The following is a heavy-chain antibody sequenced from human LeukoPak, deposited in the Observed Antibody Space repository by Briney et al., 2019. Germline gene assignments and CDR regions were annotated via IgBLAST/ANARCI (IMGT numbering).Heavy chain of an antibody. J-gene: IGHJ4*02. CDR2: ISSSSSYI. CDR3: ARGRVAGYYFDY. CDR1: GFTFSSYA. D-gene: IGHD6-19*01. Sequence: GGSLRLSCAASGFTFSSYAMSWVRQAPGKGLEGVSSISSSSSYIYYADSVKGRFTISRDNAKNSLYLQMNSLKAEDTAVYYCARGRVAGYYFDYWGQGTLVTVSS. V-gene: IGHV3-21*01.